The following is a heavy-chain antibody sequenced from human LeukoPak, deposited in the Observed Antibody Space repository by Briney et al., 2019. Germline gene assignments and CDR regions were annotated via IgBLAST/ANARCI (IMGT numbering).Heavy chain of an antibody. V-gene: IGHV3-33*01. J-gene: IGHJ6*02. D-gene: IGHD1-1*01. Sequence: GGSLRVSCAASGFTFSAYGMHGVRQAPGRGPEWVAIIWYDGSNRYYADSVKGRFTISRDNSKNTLYLQMNSLSPEDSAVYHCVRSGIALPPSTTSYGMDVWGQGTTVTVSS. CDR3: VRSGIALPPSTTSYGMDV. CDR1: GFTFSAYG. CDR2: IWYDGSNR.